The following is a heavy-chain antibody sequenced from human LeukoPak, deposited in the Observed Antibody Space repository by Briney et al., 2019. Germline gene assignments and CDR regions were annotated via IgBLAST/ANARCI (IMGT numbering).Heavy chain of an antibody. Sequence: ASVKVSCKASGYTFTDYFIHWVRQAPGQGLEWMGWINPITGVTLYAQKFQGRLTMTRDTSTSTANMELRSLRSDDTAVYYCVTWMIVSGIPSGVDIWGQGTMVTVSS. CDR2: INPITGVT. V-gene: IGHV1-2*02. J-gene: IGHJ3*02. D-gene: IGHD2-15*01. CDR1: GYTFTDYF. CDR3: VTWMIVSGIPSGVDI.